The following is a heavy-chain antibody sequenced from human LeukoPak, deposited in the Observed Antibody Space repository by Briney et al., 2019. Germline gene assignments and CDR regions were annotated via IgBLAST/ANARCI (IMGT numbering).Heavy chain of an antibody. CDR3: AKDLSGRGSIAARFDY. Sequence: GGSLRLSCAASGFTFSSYAMSWVRQAPGKGLEWVSAISGSGGSTYYADSVKGRFTISRDNSKNTLYLQMNSLRAEDTAVYYCAKDLSGRGSIAARFDYWGQGTLVTVSS. J-gene: IGHJ4*02. D-gene: IGHD6-6*01. V-gene: IGHV3-23*01. CDR1: GFTFSSYA. CDR2: ISGSGGST.